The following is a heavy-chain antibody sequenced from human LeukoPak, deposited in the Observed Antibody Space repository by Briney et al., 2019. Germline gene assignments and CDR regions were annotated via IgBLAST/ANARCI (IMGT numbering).Heavy chain of an antibody. CDR2: IYPGDSDT. J-gene: IGHJ5*02. V-gene: IGHV5-51*01. CDR3: ARQGDYDFCSGYYTAGWFDP. D-gene: IGHD3-3*01. CDR1: GYSFTSYW. Sequence: GESLKISCKGSGYSFTSYWIGWVRQMPGKGLEWMGIIYPGDSDTRYSPSFQGQVTISADKSISTAYLQWSSLKASDTAMYYCARQGDYDFCSGYYTAGWFDPWGQGTLVTVSS.